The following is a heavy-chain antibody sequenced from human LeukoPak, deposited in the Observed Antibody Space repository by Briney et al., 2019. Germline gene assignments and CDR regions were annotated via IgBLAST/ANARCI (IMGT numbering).Heavy chain of an antibody. Sequence: GGSLRLSCAASGITFNSYTMSWVRQAPGKGLEWVSGINWNGGSTGYADSVKGRFTISRDNAKNSLYLQMNSLRAEDTAVYYCARQYSSGWSPGPDYWGQGTLVTVSS. CDR3: ARQYSSGWSPGPDY. CDR1: GITFNSYT. V-gene: IGHV3-20*04. J-gene: IGHJ4*02. CDR2: INWNGGST. D-gene: IGHD6-19*01.